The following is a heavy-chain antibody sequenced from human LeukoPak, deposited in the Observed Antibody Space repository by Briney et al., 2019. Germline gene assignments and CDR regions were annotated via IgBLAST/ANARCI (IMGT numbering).Heavy chain of an antibody. CDR1: GGSISSYY. J-gene: IGHJ4*02. CDR3: ASGTAVRGENLYYFDY. Sequence: SETLSLTCTVSGGSISSYYWSWIRQPPGKGLEWIGYIYYSGSTNYNPSLKSRVTISVDTSKNQFSLKLSSVTAADTAVYYCASGTAVRGENLYYFDYWGQGTLVTVSS. CDR2: IYYSGST. V-gene: IGHV4-59*01. D-gene: IGHD3-10*01.